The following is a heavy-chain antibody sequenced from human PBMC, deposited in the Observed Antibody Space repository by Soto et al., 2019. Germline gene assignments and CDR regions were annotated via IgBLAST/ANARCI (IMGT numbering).Heavy chain of an antibody. Sequence: GGSLRLSCAASGFTFSSYGMHWVRQAPGKGLEWVAVISYDGSNKYYADSVKGRFTISRDNSKNTLYLQMNSLRAEDTAVYYCAKGFEPVGATNFDYWGQGTLVTVSS. CDR2: ISYDGSNK. CDR3: AKGFEPVGATNFDY. D-gene: IGHD1-26*01. CDR1: GFTFSSYG. V-gene: IGHV3-30*18. J-gene: IGHJ4*02.